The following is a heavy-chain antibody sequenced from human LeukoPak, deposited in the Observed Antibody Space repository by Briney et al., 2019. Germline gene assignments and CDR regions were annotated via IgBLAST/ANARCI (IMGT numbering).Heavy chain of an antibody. V-gene: IGHV1-69*01. Sequence: GSSVKVSCKASGGTFSSYAISWVRQAPGQGLEWMGGIIPIFGTANYAQKFQGRVTITADESTSTAYMELSSLRSEDTAVYYCARVHPNYYDSSGYYMPDGMDVWGQGTTVTVSS. CDR1: GGTFSSYA. J-gene: IGHJ6*02. CDR3: ARVHPNYYDSSGYYMPDGMDV. CDR2: IIPIFGTA. D-gene: IGHD3-22*01.